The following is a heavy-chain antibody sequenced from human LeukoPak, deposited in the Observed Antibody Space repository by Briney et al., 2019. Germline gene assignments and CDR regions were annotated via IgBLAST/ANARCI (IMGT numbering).Heavy chain of an antibody. V-gene: IGHV3-48*04. CDR3: TREATSGY. CDR1: GFTFSDYS. J-gene: IGHJ4*02. Sequence: GGSLRLSCAASGFTFSDYSMNWVRQAPGGRLEWISYISRGSGDIIYYADSVKGRFTISRDNAKNSLYLQMNSVRAEDTAIYYCTREATSGYWGQGTLVTVSS. CDR2: ISRGSGDII.